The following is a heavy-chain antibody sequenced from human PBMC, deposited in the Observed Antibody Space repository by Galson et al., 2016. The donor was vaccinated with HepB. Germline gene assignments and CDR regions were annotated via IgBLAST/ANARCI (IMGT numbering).Heavy chain of an antibody. CDR2: ISAYSGDT. CDR3: ARILEAAGNNWFDP. CDR1: GYMFSSYG. D-gene: IGHD6-13*01. V-gene: IGHV1-18*01. J-gene: IGHJ5*02. Sequence: SVKVSCKASGYMFSSYGISWVRQAPGQGLELMGWISAYSGDTDSEQKFHDRVTMTTDTYASTAYMELRSLRFDDTAVYYCARILEAAGNNWFDPWGQGTLVTVSS.